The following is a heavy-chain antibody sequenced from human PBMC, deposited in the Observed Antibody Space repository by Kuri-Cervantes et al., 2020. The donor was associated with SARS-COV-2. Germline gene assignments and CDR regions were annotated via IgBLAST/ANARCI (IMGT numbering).Heavy chain of an antibody. CDR1: GFTFSSYG. CDR3: AKIPFYDSSGYYSNY. Sequence: SLITSCASSGFTFSSYGMHWVRQAPGKGLEWVAVISYDTRNKYYADSVKGRFTISRDNSKNTLYLQVNSLRAEDTAVYYCAKIPFYDSSGYYSNYWGQGTLVTVSS. D-gene: IGHD3-22*01. CDR2: ISYDTRNK. J-gene: IGHJ4*02. V-gene: IGHV3-30*18.